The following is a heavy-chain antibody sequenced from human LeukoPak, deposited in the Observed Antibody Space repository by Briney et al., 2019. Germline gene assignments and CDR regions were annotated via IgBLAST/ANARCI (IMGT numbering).Heavy chain of an antibody. J-gene: IGHJ4*02. Sequence: SGPTLVNPTQTLTLTCTFSGFSLSTSGVGVGWIRQPPGKALDWLALIYWDDDKRYSPSLKSRLTITKDTSKNQVVLTMTNMDPVDTATYYCAHTITMIVVDYFDYWGQGTLVTVSS. CDR1: GFSLSTSGVG. V-gene: IGHV2-5*02. D-gene: IGHD3-22*01. CDR2: IYWDDDK. CDR3: AHTITMIVVDYFDY.